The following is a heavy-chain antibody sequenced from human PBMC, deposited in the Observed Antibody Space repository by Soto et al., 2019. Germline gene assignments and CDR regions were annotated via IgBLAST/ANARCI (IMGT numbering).Heavy chain of an antibody. CDR1: GGSISSSSYY. CDR3: ATTISGHYGSSSRDISDDKT. Sequence: SETLSLTCTVSGGSISSSSYYWGWIRQPPGKGLEWIGTAYYTGLTYYNPSLKSRVTISVDTSKNQFSLKLNSVTAADTAVYYCATTISGHYGSSSRDISDDKTRGQGTLVTVSS. V-gene: IGHV4-39*01. D-gene: IGHD3-10*01. J-gene: IGHJ1*01. CDR2: AYYTGLT.